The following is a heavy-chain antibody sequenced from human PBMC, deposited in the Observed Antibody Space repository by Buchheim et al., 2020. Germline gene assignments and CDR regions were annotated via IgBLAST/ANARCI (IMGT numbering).Heavy chain of an antibody. CDR2: INHSGST. J-gene: IGHJ4*02. Sequence: QVQLQQWGAGLLKPSETLSLTCAVYGGSFSGYYWSWIRQPPGKGLEWIGEINHSGSTNYNPSLKSRVTISVDTSTNQFSLKLSSVTAADTAVYYCARMVNSRDSFDDYDSSGYLPNDYWGQGTL. CDR1: GGSFSGYY. CDR3: ARMVNSRDSFDDYDSSGYLPNDY. D-gene: IGHD3-22*01. V-gene: IGHV4-34*01.